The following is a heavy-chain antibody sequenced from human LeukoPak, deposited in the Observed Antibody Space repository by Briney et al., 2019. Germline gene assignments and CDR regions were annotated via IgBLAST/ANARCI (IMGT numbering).Heavy chain of an antibody. CDR3: ARVASGGNFFDY. V-gene: IGHV4-59*01. CDR1: GGSISSYY. J-gene: IGHJ4*02. CDR2: IYYSGSA. Sequence: SETLSLTCTVSGGSISSYYWSWIRQPPGKGLELIGYIYYSGSADYNPSLKSRVTMSVDTSKDQFSLKLRSVTAADTAVYYCARVASGGNFFDYWGQGTPVTVSS. D-gene: IGHD2-15*01.